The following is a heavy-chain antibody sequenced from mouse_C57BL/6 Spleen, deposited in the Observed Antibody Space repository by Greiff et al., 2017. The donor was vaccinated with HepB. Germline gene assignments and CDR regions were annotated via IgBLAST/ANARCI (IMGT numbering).Heavy chain of an antibody. CDR1: GYSITSGYY. Sequence: EVQLVESGPGLVKPSQSLSLTCSVTGYSITSGYYWNWIRQFPGNKLEWMGYISYDGSNNYNPSLKNRISITRDTSKNQFFLKLNSVTTEDTATYYCARNGMVTTFDYWGQGTTLTVSS. CDR2: ISYDGSN. D-gene: IGHD2-2*01. CDR3: ARNGMVTTFDY. J-gene: IGHJ2*01. V-gene: IGHV3-6*01.